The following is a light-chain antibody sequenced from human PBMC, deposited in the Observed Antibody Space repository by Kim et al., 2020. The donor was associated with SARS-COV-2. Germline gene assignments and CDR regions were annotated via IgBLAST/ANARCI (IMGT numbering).Light chain of an antibody. CDR1: SSDVGGYNY. CDR2: DVS. Sequence: QSVLTQPASVSGSPGQSITISCTGTSSDVGGYNYVSWYQQHPGKAPKLMIYDVSKRPSGVSNRFSGSKSGNTASLTISGLQAEDEADYYCSSYTSSSTGVVFGGGTQLTVL. V-gene: IGLV2-14*01. CDR3: SSYTSSSTGVV. J-gene: IGLJ2*01.